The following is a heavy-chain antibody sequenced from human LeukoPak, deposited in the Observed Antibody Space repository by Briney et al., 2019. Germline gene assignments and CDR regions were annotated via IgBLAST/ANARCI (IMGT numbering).Heavy chain of an antibody. CDR3: ARENDSSGYNVDY. CDR2: IYYSETT. J-gene: IGHJ4*02. CDR1: GGSISSTSYY. V-gene: IGHV4-39*07. Sequence: SETLSLTCTVSGGSISSTSYYWDWLRQPPGKGLEWIGSIYYSETTYYNPSLKSRVTISVDTSKNQFSLKLSSVTAADTAVYYCARENDSSGYNVDYWGQGTLVTVSS. D-gene: IGHD3-22*01.